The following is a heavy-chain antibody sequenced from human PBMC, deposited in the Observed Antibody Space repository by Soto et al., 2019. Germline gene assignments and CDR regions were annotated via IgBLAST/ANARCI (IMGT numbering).Heavy chain of an antibody. CDR3: ARGTTLLGVIKQWLEREEYFQH. Sequence: ASVKVSCKASGYTFTGYYMHWVRQAPGQGLERMGWINPNSGGTNYAQKFQGWVTMTRDTSISTAYMELSRLRSDDTAVYYCARGTTLLGVIKQWLEREEYFQHWGQGTLVTVSS. V-gene: IGHV1-2*04. D-gene: IGHD6-19*01. J-gene: IGHJ1*01. CDR2: INPNSGGT. CDR1: GYTFTGYY.